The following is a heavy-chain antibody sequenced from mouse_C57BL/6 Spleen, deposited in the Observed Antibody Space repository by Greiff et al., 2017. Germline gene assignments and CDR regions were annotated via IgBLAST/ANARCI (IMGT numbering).Heavy chain of an antibody. J-gene: IGHJ2*01. CDR1: GFTFSNYW. Sequence: EVKLEESGGGLVQPGGSMKLSCDASGFTFSNYWMNWVRQSPEKGLEWVAQIRLKSDNYATNYAVSVKGRFTISRDDSKSSVYLQRNNLRADDTGIYYCIYYDYDGDDYWGQGTTLTVSS. CDR3: IYYDYDGDDY. CDR2: IRLKSDNYAT. D-gene: IGHD2-4*01. V-gene: IGHV6-3*01.